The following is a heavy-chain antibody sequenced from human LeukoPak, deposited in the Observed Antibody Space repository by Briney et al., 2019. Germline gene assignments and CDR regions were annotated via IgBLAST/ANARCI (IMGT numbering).Heavy chain of an antibody. CDR1: GFSISDYY. V-gene: IGHV3-11*04. D-gene: IGHD2-21*02. Sequence: GRSLRLSCAASGFSISDYYMSWIRQAPGKGLEWVSYITNSGITRDYTDSVKGRFTISRDNAKNSLYLQMNSLRAEDTAVYYCARDLYAAYCGGDCYPSDAFDVWGQGTVVTVSS. J-gene: IGHJ3*01. CDR2: ITNSGITR. CDR3: ARDLYAAYCGGDCYPSDAFDV.